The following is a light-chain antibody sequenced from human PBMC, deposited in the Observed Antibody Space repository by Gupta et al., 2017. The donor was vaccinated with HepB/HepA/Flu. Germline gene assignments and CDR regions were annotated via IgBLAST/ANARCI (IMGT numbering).Light chain of an antibody. V-gene: IGKV2-30*01. Sequence: DVVMTQSPLSLPVTLGQPTSLSCRSSQSLVYSDGNTYLTWFQQRPGQSPRRLLYQVSNRDSGVPDRFSGSGSGTDFTLKISRVESEDVGVYYCMQGTHWPPITFGQGTRLEIK. CDR2: QVS. J-gene: IGKJ5*01. CDR3: MQGTHWPPIT. CDR1: QSLVYSDGNTY.